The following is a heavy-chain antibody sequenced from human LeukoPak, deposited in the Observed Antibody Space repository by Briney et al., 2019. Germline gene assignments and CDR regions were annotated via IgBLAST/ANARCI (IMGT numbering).Heavy chain of an antibody. CDR3: ARESTGIVDI. V-gene: IGHV3-21*01. Sequence: WGSLRLSCAASGFTFSSYSINWVRQVPGKGLEWVSSISSSSSYIYYADSVKGRFTISRDNAKNSLYLQMNSLRAEDTAVYYCARESTGIVDIWGQGTMVTVSS. CDR1: GFTFSSYS. D-gene: IGHD1-1*01. CDR2: ISSSSSYI. J-gene: IGHJ3*02.